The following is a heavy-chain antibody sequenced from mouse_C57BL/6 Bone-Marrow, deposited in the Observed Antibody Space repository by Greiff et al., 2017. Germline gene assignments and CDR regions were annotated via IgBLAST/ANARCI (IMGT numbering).Heavy chain of an antibody. CDR1: GYTFTSYW. Sequence: QVQLQQPGAELVKPGASVKLSCKASGYTFTSYWMHWVKQRPGQGLEWIGMIYPNSGSTNYNEKFKSKATLTVDKSSSTAYMQLSSLTSEDSAVYYCGSLRAWFAYWGQGTLVTVSA. D-gene: IGHD1-1*01. CDR3: GSLRAWFAY. J-gene: IGHJ3*01. CDR2: IYPNSGST. V-gene: IGHV1-64*01.